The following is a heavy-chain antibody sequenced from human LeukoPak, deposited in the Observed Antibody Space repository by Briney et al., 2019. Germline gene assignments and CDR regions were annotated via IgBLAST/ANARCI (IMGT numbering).Heavy chain of an antibody. V-gene: IGHV4-34*01. J-gene: IGHJ5*02. CDR1: GGFFSGYY. CDR2: INHSGST. Sequence: SETLSLTCVFYGGFFSGYYWSWIRPPPGKGLEWIGEINHSGSTNYNPSLKSRVTISVDTSKSQCSLKLSSVTAADTAVYYCARYRKGSSRWFDPWGQGTLATVSS. D-gene: IGHD3-16*02. CDR3: ARYRKGSSRWFDP.